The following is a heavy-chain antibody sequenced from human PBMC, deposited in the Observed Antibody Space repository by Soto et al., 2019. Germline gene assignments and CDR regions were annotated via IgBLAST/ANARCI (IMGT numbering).Heavy chain of an antibody. CDR1: GGSISNYY. Sequence: QVHLQESGPGLVKPSETLSLTCTVSGGSISNYYWSWIRLPPGKGLEWIGHVYHTGTSKYNPSLASRVAISVDTSKSQFSLKLSSVTAADTATYYCARAHSGYLDLYNWFDPWGQGTLVTVSS. CDR2: VYHTGTS. J-gene: IGHJ5*02. CDR3: ARAHSGYLDLYNWFDP. D-gene: IGHD3-16*02. V-gene: IGHV4-59*01.